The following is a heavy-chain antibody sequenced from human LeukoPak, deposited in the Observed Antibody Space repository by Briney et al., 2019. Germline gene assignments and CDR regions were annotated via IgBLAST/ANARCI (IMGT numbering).Heavy chain of an antibody. D-gene: IGHD3-10*01. CDR3: ARRDYGSGSYYPSDDY. CDR1: GYSISSGYY. CDR2: IYHSGST. V-gene: IGHV4-38-2*01. Sequence: SETLSLTCAVSGYSISSGYYWGWIRQPPGKGLEWIVSIYHSGSTYYNPSLKSRVTISVDTSKNQFSLKLSSVTAADTAVYYCARRDYGSGSYYPSDDYWGQGTLVTVSS. J-gene: IGHJ4*02.